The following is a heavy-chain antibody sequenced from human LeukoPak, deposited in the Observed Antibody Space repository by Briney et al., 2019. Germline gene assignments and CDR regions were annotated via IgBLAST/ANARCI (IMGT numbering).Heavy chain of an antibody. V-gene: IGHV3-7*01. J-gene: IGHJ4*02. CDR2: IKQDGSEK. D-gene: IGHD3-16*02. Sequence: GGSLRLSCAASGFTFSSYWMSWVRQAPGKGLEWVANIKQDGSEKYYVDSVKGRFTISRDNAKNSLYLQMISLRAEDTAVYYCARDETYDYVWGSFRYPFDYWGQGTLVTVSS. CDR1: GFTFSSYW. CDR3: ARDETYDYVWGSFRYPFDY.